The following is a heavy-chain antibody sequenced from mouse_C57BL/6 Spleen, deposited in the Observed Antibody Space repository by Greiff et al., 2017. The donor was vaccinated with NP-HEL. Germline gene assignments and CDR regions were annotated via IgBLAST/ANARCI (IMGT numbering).Heavy chain of an antibody. Sequence: VQLQQPGAELVKPGASVKLSCKASGYTFTSYWMQWVKQRPGQGLEWIGEIDPSDSYTNYNQKFKGKATLTVDTSSSTAYMQLSSLTSEDSAVYYCARGLTTVVATGFDYWGQGTTLTVSS. CDR1: GYTFTSYW. CDR2: IDPSDSYT. V-gene: IGHV1-50*01. J-gene: IGHJ2*01. D-gene: IGHD1-1*01. CDR3: ARGLTTVVATGFDY.